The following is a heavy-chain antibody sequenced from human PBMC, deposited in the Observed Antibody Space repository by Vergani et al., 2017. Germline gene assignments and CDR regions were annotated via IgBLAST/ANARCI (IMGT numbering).Heavy chain of an antibody. CDR3: ARTILTSYFCFDP. V-gene: IGHV4-30-4*08. Sequence: QVQLQESGPGLVKPLQTLSPTCPVSGGSISSGDYYWSWIRQPPGKGLEWIGYIYYSGSTYYNPSLKSRVTISEDTSKNQFSLKLCSVTAADTAVYYCARTILTSYFCFDPWSQGTLVTVSS. CDR1: GGSISSGDYY. CDR2: IYYSGST. J-gene: IGHJ5*02. D-gene: IGHD3-9*01.